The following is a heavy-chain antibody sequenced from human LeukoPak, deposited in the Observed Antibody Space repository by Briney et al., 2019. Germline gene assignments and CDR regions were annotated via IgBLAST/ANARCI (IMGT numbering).Heavy chain of an antibody. D-gene: IGHD6-6*01. CDR2: IYYSGST. CDR1: GGSISSYY. V-gene: IGHV4-59*01. CDR3: ARAVIAARYLPLDY. Sequence: SETLSLTCTVSGGSISSYYWRWLRQPPGKGLEWIGYIYYSGSTNYNPSLKSRVTISVDTSKNQFSMKLSSVTAADTAVYYCARAVIAARYLPLDYWGQGTLVTVSS. J-gene: IGHJ4*02.